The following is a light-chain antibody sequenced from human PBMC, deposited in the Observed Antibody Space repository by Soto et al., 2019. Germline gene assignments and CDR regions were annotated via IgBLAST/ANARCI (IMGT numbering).Light chain of an antibody. CDR2: GAS. CDR3: QQYDSYRT. J-gene: IGKJ4*01. V-gene: IGKV1D-16*01. CDR1: QDVGKW. Sequence: IQMSQSPPSVSASVGDRVTITCRASQDVGKWLAWYQQKPGKAPTLLIHGASSLQSGVPPRYSGSGYGTDFTLTISSLQPDDFATYCCQQYDSYRTFGGGTKVDI.